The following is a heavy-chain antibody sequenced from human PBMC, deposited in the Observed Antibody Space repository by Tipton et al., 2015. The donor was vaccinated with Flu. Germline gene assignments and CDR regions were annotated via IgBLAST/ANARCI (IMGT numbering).Heavy chain of an antibody. CDR1: GFTFSNAW. D-gene: IGHD1-26*01. CDR2: IKSKTDGGTT. CDR3: TTSGGSYSVHFDY. Sequence: SLRLSCAASGFTFSNAWMSWVRQAPGKGLEWVGRIKSKTDGGTTDYAAPVKGRFTISRDDSKNTLYLQMNSLKTEDTAVYYCTTSGGSYSVHFDYWGQGTLVTVSS. J-gene: IGHJ4*02. V-gene: IGHV3-15*01.